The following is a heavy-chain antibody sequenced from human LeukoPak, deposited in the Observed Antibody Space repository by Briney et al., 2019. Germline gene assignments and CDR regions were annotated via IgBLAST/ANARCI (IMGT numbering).Heavy chain of an antibody. D-gene: IGHD6-13*01. CDR1: GFTFSSYG. CDR3: ASERPSSSWYDY. CDR2: ISYDGSNK. V-gene: IGHV3-30*03. Sequence: GGSLRLSCAASGFTFSSYGMHWVRQAPGKGLEWVAVISYDGSNKYYVDSVKGRFSISRDNANNSLYLQMNSLRAEDTAVYYCASERPSSSWYDYWGQGTLVTVSS. J-gene: IGHJ4*02.